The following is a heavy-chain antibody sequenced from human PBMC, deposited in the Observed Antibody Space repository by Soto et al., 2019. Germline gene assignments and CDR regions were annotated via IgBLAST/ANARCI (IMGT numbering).Heavy chain of an antibody. V-gene: IGHV3-66*01. CDR1: GFTVSSNY. D-gene: IGHD6-19*01. J-gene: IGHJ3*02. CDR3: ARDRAVAGPDAFDI. CDR2: IYSGGST. Sequence: PGGSLRLSCAASGFTVSSNYMSWVRQAPGKGLEWVSVIYSGGSTYYADSVKGRFTISRDNSKNTLYLQMNSLRAEDTAVYYCARDRAVAGPDAFDIWGQGTMVTVSS.